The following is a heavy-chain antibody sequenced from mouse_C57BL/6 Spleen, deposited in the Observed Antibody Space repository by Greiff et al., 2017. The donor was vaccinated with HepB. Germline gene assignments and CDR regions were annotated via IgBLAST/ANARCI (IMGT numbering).Heavy chain of an antibody. CDR1: GYTFTDYY. V-gene: IGHV1-76*01. CDR2: IYPGSGNT. Sequence: QVQLQQSGAELVRPGASVKLSCKASGYTFTDYYINWVKQRPGQGLEWIARIYPGSGNTYYNEKFKGKATLTAEKSSSTAYMQLSSLTSEDSAVYFCARSEGTFHFDYWGQGTTLTVSS. CDR3: ARSEGTFHFDY. J-gene: IGHJ2*01.